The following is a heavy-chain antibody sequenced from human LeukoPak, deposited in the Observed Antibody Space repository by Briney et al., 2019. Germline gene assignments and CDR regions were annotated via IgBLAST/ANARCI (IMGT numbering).Heavy chain of an antibody. D-gene: IGHD2/OR15-2a*01. Sequence: GGSLRLSCTASEFTFSSYTMNWVRQAPGMGLEWVSSVVSSSEYKSYADAVKGRFTISRDNARNSLFLQMDSLRVEDTAVYYGAREFEDYFADLVPSGRGTLGSVSP. J-gene: IGHJ2*01. CDR3: AREFEDYFADLVP. CDR2: VVSSSEYK. V-gene: IGHV3-21*01. CDR1: EFTFSSYT.